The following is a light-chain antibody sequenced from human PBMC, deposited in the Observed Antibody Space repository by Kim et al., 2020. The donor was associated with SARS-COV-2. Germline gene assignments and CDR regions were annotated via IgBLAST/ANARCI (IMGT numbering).Light chain of an antibody. CDR3: LQYQDWPPWT. CDR1: QSVGTK. V-gene: IGKV3-15*01. J-gene: IGKJ1*01. Sequence: EIVMTQSPATLSLSPGEGATLSCRASQSVGTKAAWYQQKPGQAPRLLMYGASIRASGIPARFSGSGSGTEFTLTISGLQSEDFAIYYCLQYQDWPPWTFGQGTKVDIK. CDR2: GAS.